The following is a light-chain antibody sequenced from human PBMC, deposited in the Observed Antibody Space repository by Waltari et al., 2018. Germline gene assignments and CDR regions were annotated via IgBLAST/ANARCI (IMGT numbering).Light chain of an antibody. CDR3: QQASSFPIT. V-gene: IGKV1-12*01. CDR2: GAS. Sequence: DIQMTRSPCSVSASAAARVPITCRASQGISNWLAWYQQKPGKAPKLLIYGASSLQTGVPERFSGSGSGTEFTLTISSLQPEDFATYYCQQASSFPITFGPGTKVEIK. CDR1: QGISNW. J-gene: IGKJ3*01.